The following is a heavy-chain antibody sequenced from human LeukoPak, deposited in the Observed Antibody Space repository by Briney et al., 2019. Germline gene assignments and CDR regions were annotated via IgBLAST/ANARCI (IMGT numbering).Heavy chain of an antibody. CDR3: ANWASAKVGATPLYYFAY. V-gene: IGHV3-30*02. CDR1: GFTFSNYD. D-gene: IGHD1-26*01. Sequence: GGSLRLSCAASGFTFSNYDIHWVRQAPGKGLEWVAFIRYDGSNKYYADSVKGRFSISRDNSKNTLYLQMNSLRPEDTAVYYCANWASAKVGATPLYYFAYWGQGTLVTVSS. CDR2: IRYDGSNK. J-gene: IGHJ4*02.